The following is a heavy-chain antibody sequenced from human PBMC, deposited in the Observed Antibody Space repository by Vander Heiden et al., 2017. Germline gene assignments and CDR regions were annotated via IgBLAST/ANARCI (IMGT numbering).Heavy chain of an antibody. J-gene: IGHJ4*02. CDR2: ISYDGSNK. V-gene: IGHV3-30*04. D-gene: IGHD3-3*01. Sequence: QVQLVESGGGVVQPGRSLRLSCAASGCTFSSYAIHWVRQAPGKGLEWVAVISYDGSNKYYADSVKGRFTISRDNSKNTLYLQMNSLRAEDTAVYYCARGAIFGVVIIRPFDYWGQGTLVTVSS. CDR3: ARGAIFGVVIIRPFDY. CDR1: GCTFSSYA.